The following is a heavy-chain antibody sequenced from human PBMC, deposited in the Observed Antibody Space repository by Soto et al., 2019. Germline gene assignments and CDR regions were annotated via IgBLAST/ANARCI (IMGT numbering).Heavy chain of an antibody. D-gene: IGHD2-15*01. CDR2: IYWDDDK. CDR3: AHVLVVVANYGMDV. V-gene: IGHV2-5*02. J-gene: IGHJ6*02. CDR1: GFSLSTSGVG. Sequence: QITLKESGPTLVKPTQTLTLTCTFSGFSLSTSGVGVGWIRQPPGKALEWLALIYWDDDKRYSPSLTSRLTITKHTSKNQVVLTTTNMDPVDTATYYCAHVLVVVANYGMDVWGQGTTVTVSS.